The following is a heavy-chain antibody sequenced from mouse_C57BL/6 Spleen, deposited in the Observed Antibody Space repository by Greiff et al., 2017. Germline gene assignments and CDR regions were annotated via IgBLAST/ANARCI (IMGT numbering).Heavy chain of an antibody. CDR2: IDPGNGDT. CDR1: GFNIKDDY. Sequence: EVQLQQSGAELVRPGASVKLSCTASGFNIKDDYMHWVKQRPEQGLEWIGWIDPGNGDTEYASKFQGKATITADTSSNTAYLQRSSLTSEDTAVYYCTTSHGRSYGYWGQGTTLTVSS. V-gene: IGHV14-4*01. CDR3: TTSHGRSYGY. J-gene: IGHJ2*01. D-gene: IGHD1-1*01.